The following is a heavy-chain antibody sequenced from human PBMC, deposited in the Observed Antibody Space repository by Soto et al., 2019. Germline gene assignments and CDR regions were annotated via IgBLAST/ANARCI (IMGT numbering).Heavy chain of an antibody. CDR1: GGSITSTNNY. CDR3: ARHRSYSAFATAAFDI. Sequence: QLQLQESGPGLVKPSETLSLTCTVSGGSITSTNNYWNWIRQAPGKGRGWIGSIDYSGTTYYKVSLKSQVTISVDTSTNQFSLKLSSVTAADTAVYYFARHRSYSAFATAAFDIWVQGTGVTVSS. V-gene: IGHV4-39*01. D-gene: IGHD5-12*01. CDR2: IDYSGTT. J-gene: IGHJ3*02.